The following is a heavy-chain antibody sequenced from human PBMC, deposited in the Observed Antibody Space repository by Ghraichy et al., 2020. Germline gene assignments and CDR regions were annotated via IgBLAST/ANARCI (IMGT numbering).Heavy chain of an antibody. D-gene: IGHD2-15*01. Sequence: GALRLSCAASGFTFDDYAMHWVRQAPVKGLEWVSLISWDGGSTYYADSVKGRFTISRDNSKNSLYLQMNSLRAEDTALYYCAKDISTRYCSGGSCYSFWDYWGQGTLVTVSS. CDR1: GFTFDDYA. J-gene: IGHJ4*02. CDR2: ISWDGGST. V-gene: IGHV3-43D*03. CDR3: AKDISTRYCSGGSCYSFWDY.